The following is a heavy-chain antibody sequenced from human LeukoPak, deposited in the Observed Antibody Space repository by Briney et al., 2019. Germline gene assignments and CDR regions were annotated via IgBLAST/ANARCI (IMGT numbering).Heavy chain of an antibody. CDR3: LIGNYGGNSPFDY. CDR1: GFTVSSNY. D-gene: IGHD4-23*01. CDR2: IYSGGNT. V-gene: IGHV3-53*01. Sequence: PGGSLRLSCVASGFTVSSNYMSWVRQAPGKGLEWVSIIYSGGNTFYADSVKGRFTISRDNSKNTLYLHMNSLRDEDTAVYYCLIGNYGGNSPFDYWGQGTLVTVSS. J-gene: IGHJ4*02.